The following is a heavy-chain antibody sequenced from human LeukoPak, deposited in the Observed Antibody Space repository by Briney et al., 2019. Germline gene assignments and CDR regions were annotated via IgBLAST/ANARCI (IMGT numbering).Heavy chain of an antibody. D-gene: IGHD1-26*01. CDR1: GFNFNVHG. J-gene: IGHJ4*02. CDR3: AKDATPHNGIWDNFDH. Sequence: GGSLRLSCVASGFNFNVHGMTWIRQAPGGGLEWISSVGGGTDIHYADSVKGRFTASRDDSKNTLYLQMNSLRAEDRAVDCCAKDATPHNGIWDNFDHWGQGTTVTVFS. CDR2: VGGGTDI. V-gene: IGHV3-23*01.